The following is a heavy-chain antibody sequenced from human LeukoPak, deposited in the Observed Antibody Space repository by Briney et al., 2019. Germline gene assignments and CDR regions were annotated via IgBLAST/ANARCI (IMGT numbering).Heavy chain of an antibody. CDR1: GFTFSSYE. CDR2: ISSSGSTI. CDR3: AKRGYSGYDDY. J-gene: IGHJ4*02. V-gene: IGHV3-48*03. D-gene: IGHD5-12*01. Sequence: PGGSLRLSCAASGFTFSSYEMNWVRQAPGKGLEWVSYISSSGSTIYYADSVKGRFTISRDNSKNTLYLQMNSLRAEDTAVYYCAKRGYSGYDDYWGQGTLVTVSS.